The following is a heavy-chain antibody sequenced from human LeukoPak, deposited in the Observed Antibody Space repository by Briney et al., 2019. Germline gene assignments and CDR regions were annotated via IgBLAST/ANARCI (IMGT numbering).Heavy chain of an antibody. CDR1: GFTFSSYG. J-gene: IGHJ4*02. Sequence: GGSLRLFCAASGFTFSSYGVHWVRQAPGKGLEWVAVIWYDGSNKYYADSVKGRFTISRDNSKNTLYLQMNSLRAEDTAVYYCARDGSSGWYWVDYWGQGTLVTVSS. CDR2: IWYDGSNK. CDR3: ARDGSSGWYWVDY. D-gene: IGHD6-19*01. V-gene: IGHV3-33*01.